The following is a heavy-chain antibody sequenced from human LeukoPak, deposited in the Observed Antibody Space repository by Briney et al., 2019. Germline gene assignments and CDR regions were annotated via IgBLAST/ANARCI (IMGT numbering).Heavy chain of an antibody. D-gene: IGHD3-3*02. CDR1: GYSFTAFY. CDR3: ARDHFYYFDY. V-gene: IGHV1-2*02. CDR2: IHPRRGDT. J-gene: IGHJ4*02. Sequence: ASVKVSCKTSGYSFTAFYIHWVRQAPGQGLEWMGWIHPRRGDTNYAQKFQGRVTMTRDTSIGTAYMELSGLTSDDTAVYYCARDHFYYFDYWGQGTLVTVSS.